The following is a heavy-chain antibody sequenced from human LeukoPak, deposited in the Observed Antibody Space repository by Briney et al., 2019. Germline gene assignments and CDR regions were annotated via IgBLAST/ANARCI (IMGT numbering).Heavy chain of an antibody. CDR3: ARGRTGARYYYDSSGYSQHDAFDI. J-gene: IGHJ3*02. D-gene: IGHD3-22*01. V-gene: IGHV5-51*01. CDR1: GYSFTSNW. CDR2: IYPGDSDT. Sequence: GESLKISCKGSGYSFTSNWIGWVRQMPGKGLEWMGIIYPGDSDTRYSPSFQGQVTISADKSISTAYLQWSGLKASDTAMYYCARGRTGARYYYDSSGYSQHDAFDIWGQGTMVTVSS.